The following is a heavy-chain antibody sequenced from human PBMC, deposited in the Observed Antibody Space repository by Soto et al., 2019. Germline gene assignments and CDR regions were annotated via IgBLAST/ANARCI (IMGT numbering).Heavy chain of an antibody. CDR1: GFTFSNYS. CDR2: ISSSGTYI. J-gene: IGHJ5*02. D-gene: IGHD3-22*01. CDR3: ARVYYESSGYNNWFDT. Sequence: PGGSLRLSCLASGFTFSNYSMTWVRQAPGEGLEWVSFISSSGTYIYNADSAKGRFTISRDNAKNSLYLQMNSLRAEDTAVYYCARVYYESSGYNNWFDTWGQGTLVTVSS. V-gene: IGHV3-21*01.